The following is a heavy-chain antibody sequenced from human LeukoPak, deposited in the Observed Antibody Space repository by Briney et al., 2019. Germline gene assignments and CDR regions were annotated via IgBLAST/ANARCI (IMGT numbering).Heavy chain of an antibody. CDR1: GFTFSDYY. Sequence: PGGSLRLSCEASGFTFSDYYMSWIRQAPGKGLEWVSYISSSGSTIYYADSVKGRFTISRDNAKNSLYLQMNSLRAEDTAVYYCASPGSGSYSQFDYWGQGTLVTVSS. J-gene: IGHJ4*02. D-gene: IGHD3-10*01. CDR2: ISSSGSTI. V-gene: IGHV3-11*04. CDR3: ASPGSGSYSQFDY.